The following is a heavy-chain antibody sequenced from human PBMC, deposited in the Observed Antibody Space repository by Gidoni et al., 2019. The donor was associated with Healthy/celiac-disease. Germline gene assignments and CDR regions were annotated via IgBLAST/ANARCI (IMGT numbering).Heavy chain of an antibody. CDR2: ISGSGGST. CDR3: AKDLEIHTIEAAAGLFDY. V-gene: IGHV3-23*01. J-gene: IGHJ4*02. CDR1: GFTFSRHA. Sequence: EVQLLESGGGFVQPGGSLRLSCAASGFTFSRHAMSWVRQAPGKGLEWVSAISGSGGSTYYADSVKGRFTISRDNSKNTLYLQMNSLRAEDTAVYYCAKDLEIHTIEAAAGLFDYWGQGTLVTVSS. D-gene: IGHD6-13*01.